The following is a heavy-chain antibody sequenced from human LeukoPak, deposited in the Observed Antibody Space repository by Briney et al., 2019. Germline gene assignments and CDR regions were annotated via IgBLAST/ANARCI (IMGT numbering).Heavy chain of an antibody. D-gene: IGHD1-26*01. J-gene: IGHJ4*02. Sequence: GGSLRLSCAASGFTFSSYWMSWVRQAPGKGLEWVANIKQDGSEKYYVDSVKGRFTISRDNAKNSLYLQMNSLRAEDTAVYYCASSGTYWGYFFDYWGQGTLVTVSS. CDR3: ASSGTYWGYFFDY. CDR1: GFTFSSYW. V-gene: IGHV3-7*01. CDR2: IKQDGSEK.